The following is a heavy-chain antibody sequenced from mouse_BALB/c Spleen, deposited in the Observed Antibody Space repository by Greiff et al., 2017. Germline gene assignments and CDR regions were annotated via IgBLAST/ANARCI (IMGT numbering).Heavy chain of an antibody. CDR1: GFSLTSYG. CDR3: ARSYYYGSSYFDY. V-gene: IGHV2-9*02. Sequence: VKLQESGPGLVAPSQSLSITCTVSGFSLTSYGVHWVRQPPGKGLEWLGVIWAGGSTNYNSALMSRLSISKDNSKSQVFLKMNSLQTDDTAMYYCARSYYYGSSYFDYWGQGTTLTVSS. J-gene: IGHJ2*01. D-gene: IGHD1-1*01. CDR2: IWAGGST.